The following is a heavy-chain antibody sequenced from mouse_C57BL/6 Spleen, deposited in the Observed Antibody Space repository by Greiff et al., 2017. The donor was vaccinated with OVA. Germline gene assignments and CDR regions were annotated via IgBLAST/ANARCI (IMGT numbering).Heavy chain of an antibody. Sequence: VQLQESGAELVKPGASVKMSCKASGYTFTSYWITWVKQRPGQGLEWIGDIYPGSGSTNYNEKFKSKATLTVDTSSSTAYMQLSSLTSEDSAVYYCARSGSSWEGYWGQGTTLTVSS. J-gene: IGHJ2*01. CDR2: IYPGSGST. D-gene: IGHD1-1*01. CDR1: GYTFTSYW. CDR3: ARSGSSWEGY. V-gene: IGHV1-55*01.